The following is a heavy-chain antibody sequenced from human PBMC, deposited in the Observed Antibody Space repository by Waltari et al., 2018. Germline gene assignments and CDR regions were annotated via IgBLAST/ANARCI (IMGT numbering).Heavy chain of an antibody. D-gene: IGHD3-9*01. CDR2: ISYDGSNK. Sequence: VQPGRSLRLSCAASGFTFSSYAMHWVRQAPGKGLEWVAVISYDGSNKYYADSVKGRFPISRDNSKNTLYLQMNSLRAEDTAVYYCARPDYDILGFDPWGQGTLVTVSS. V-gene: IGHV3-30*01. J-gene: IGHJ5*02. CDR1: GFTFSSYA. CDR3: ARPDYDILGFDP.